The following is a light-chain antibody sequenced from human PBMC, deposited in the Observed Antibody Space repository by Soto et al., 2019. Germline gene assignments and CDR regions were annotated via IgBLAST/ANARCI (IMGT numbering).Light chain of an antibody. CDR1: QSVGSN. J-gene: IGKJ5*01. CDR2: GAT. CDR3: QSVVT. V-gene: IGKV3-15*01. Sequence: EIVMTQSPATLSVSPGERATLSCRASQSVGSNLAWYQKKPGQAPRLLIFGATTRATGIPARFGGSWSGTEFTLTINSLQSEDFAVYYCQSVVTFCQGTRLEIK.